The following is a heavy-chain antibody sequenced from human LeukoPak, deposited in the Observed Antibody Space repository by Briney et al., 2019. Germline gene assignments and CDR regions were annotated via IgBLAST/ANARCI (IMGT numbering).Heavy chain of an antibody. V-gene: IGHV3-15*01. Sequence: GGSLRLSCAASGFTVSSNYMSWVRQAPGKGLEWVGRIKSKSDGATTDYTEPVKGRPTISRDDSKNTVYLQMNSLKTEDTAMYYCVGSVLGYWGQGTMVTVSS. CDR3: VGSVLGY. D-gene: IGHD1-26*01. J-gene: IGHJ4*02. CDR2: IKSKSDGATT. CDR1: GFTVSSNY.